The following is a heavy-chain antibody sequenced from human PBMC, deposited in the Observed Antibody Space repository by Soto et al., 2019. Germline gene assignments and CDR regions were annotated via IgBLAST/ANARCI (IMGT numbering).Heavy chain of an antibody. Sequence: SQTLSLTCAISGDSVSSNSAAWNWIRQSPSRGLEWLGRTYYRSKWYNDYAVSVKSRITINPDTSKNQFSLQLNSVTPEDTAVYYCARDLGYNWNYFWLTHPLGMDVWGQGTTVTVSS. J-gene: IGHJ6*02. D-gene: IGHD1-7*01. CDR3: ARDLGYNWNYFWLTHPLGMDV. V-gene: IGHV6-1*01. CDR1: GDSVSSNSAA. CDR2: TYYRSKWYN.